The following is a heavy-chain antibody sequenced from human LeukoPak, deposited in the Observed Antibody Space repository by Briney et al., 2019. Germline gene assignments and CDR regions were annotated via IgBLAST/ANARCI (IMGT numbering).Heavy chain of an antibody. CDR3: AREVMITFGGVIVPEGFDY. CDR1: GYTFTGYY. Sequence: ASVKVSCKASGYTFTGYYMHWVRQAPGQGLEWMGWINPNSGGTNYAQKFQGRVTMTRDTSISTAYMELSRLRSDDTAVYYCAREVMITFGGVIVPEGFDYWGQGTLVTVSS. D-gene: IGHD3-16*02. CDR2: INPNSGGT. J-gene: IGHJ4*02. V-gene: IGHV1-2*02.